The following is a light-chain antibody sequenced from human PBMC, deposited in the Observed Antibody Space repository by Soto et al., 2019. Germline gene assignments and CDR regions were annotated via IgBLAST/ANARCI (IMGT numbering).Light chain of an antibody. CDR2: AGS. J-gene: IGKJ3*01. CDR1: QSLLHSNGYNY. CDR3: MQALQAPFT. V-gene: IGKV2-28*01. Sequence: EIVMTQSPLSLPVTPGEPASISCKSSQSLLHSNGYNYLDWYLQKPGQSPQLLIYAGSNRASGVPDRFSGSGSGTEGTLKISRVEAEDVAVYYCMQALQAPFTFGPGTKVDIK.